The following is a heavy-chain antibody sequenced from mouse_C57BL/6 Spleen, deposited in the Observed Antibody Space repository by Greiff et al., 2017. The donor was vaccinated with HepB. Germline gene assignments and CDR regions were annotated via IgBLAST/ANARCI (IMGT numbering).Heavy chain of an antibody. CDR1: GYAFSSYW. J-gene: IGHJ4*01. V-gene: IGHV1-80*01. Sequence: VKLQQSGAELVKPGASVKISCKASGYAFSSYWMYWVKQRPGKGLEWIGQIYPGDGDTNYNGKFKGKATLTADKSSSTAYMQLSSLTSEDSAVYFCATHYYGYAMDYWGQGTSVTVSS. D-gene: IGHD1-2*01. CDR2: IYPGDGDT. CDR3: ATHYYGYAMDY.